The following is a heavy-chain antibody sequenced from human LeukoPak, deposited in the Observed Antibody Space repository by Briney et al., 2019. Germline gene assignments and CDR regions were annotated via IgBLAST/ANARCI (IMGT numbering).Heavy chain of an antibody. D-gene: IGHD6-19*01. J-gene: IGHJ3*02. CDR3: ARRTSNGWPSENAFDT. CDR2: IFYTGST. CDR1: AGSITSFY. Sequence: SETLSLTCSVSAGSITSFYWSWIRQPPGKGLEWIGYIFYTGSTNYNPSLKSRVTISLDESKNQFFLKLSSVTAADTAMYYCARRTSNGWPSENAFDTWGQGTMVTVSS. V-gene: IGHV4-59*01.